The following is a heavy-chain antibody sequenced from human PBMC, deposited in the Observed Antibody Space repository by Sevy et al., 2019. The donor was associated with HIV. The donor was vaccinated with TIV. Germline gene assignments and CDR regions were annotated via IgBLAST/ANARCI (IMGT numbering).Heavy chain of an antibody. D-gene: IGHD1-26*01. Sequence: GGSLRLSCVGSGFSFSNSGIHWVRQSPGKGLEGGAGISNDGINEYYADSVKGRFTISRDSSKNKVYLKMNSLRDEDTAIYVCENAYSGRYPNSYLYALDVWGQGTTVTVSS. CDR1: GFSFSNSG. V-gene: IGHV3-30*18. CDR2: ISNDGINE. J-gene: IGHJ6*02. CDR3: ENAYSGRYPNSYLYALDV.